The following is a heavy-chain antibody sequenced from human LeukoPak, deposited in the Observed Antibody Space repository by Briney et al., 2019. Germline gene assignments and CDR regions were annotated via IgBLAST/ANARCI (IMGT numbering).Heavy chain of an antibody. V-gene: IGHV4-39*07. CDR1: GGSISSSSYC. D-gene: IGHD4-17*01. CDR2: IYNSGST. J-gene: IGHJ6*03. Sequence: SEALSLICTVSGGSISSSSYCWGWIRQPPGKGREWIGSIYNSGSTYYNPSLKSQVTISVDTSKNQFSRKLSSVTAADTAVYYCARDRGGYGSYYYMDVWGKGTTVTVSS. CDR3: ARDRGGYGSYYYMDV.